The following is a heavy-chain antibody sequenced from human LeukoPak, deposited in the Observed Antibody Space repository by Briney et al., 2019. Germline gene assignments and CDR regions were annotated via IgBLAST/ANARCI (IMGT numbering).Heavy chain of an antibody. V-gene: IGHV4-31*03. CDR2: IYYSGST. CDR3: ARDDFGMATIHRWFDP. Sequence: SETLPLTCTVSGGSISSGGYYWSWIRQHPGKGLEWIGYIYYSGSTYYNPSLKSRVTISVDTSKNQFSLKLSSVTAADTAVYYWARDDFGMATIHRWFDPWGQGTLVTVSS. D-gene: IGHD5-24*01. CDR1: GGSISSGGYY. J-gene: IGHJ5*02.